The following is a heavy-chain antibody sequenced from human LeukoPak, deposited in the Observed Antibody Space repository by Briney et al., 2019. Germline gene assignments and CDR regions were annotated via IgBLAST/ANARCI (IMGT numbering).Heavy chain of an antibody. Sequence: GGSLRLSCATSGFTFSNYWMTWVRQAPGKGLEWVANIKQDGSERDYVDSVKGRFTISRDDAKNSLYLQMNSLRAEDTAVYYCARGITMANWGQGTLVTVSS. V-gene: IGHV3-7*04. CDR2: IKQDGSER. CDR1: GFTFSNYW. J-gene: IGHJ4*02. D-gene: IGHD3-10*01. CDR3: ARGITMAN.